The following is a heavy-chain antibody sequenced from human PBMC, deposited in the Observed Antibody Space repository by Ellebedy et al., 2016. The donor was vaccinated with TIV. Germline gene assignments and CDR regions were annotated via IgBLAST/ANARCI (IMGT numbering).Heavy chain of an antibody. J-gene: IGHJ4*02. Sequence: GESLKISCKASGYSFPNYWIGWVRQMPGKGLEWMGIIYPGDSDTRYSPSFQGQVTISADKSISTAYLQWSSLKASDTAMYYCAVHLVPAAIGSFDYWGQGILVTVSS. CDR1: GYSFPNYW. CDR3: AVHLVPAAIGSFDY. V-gene: IGHV5-51*01. D-gene: IGHD2-2*02. CDR2: IYPGDSDT.